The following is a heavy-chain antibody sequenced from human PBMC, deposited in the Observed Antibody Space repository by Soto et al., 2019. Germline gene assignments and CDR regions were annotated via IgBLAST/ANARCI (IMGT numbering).Heavy chain of an antibody. V-gene: IGHV3-48*03. CDR1: GFTFSSYE. CDR2: ISSSGSTI. CDR3: ARDGEDAPNCFDP. J-gene: IGHJ5*02. D-gene: IGHD7-27*01. Sequence: GGSLRLSCAASGFTFSSYEMNWVRQAPGKGLEWVSYISSSGSTIYYADSVKGRFTISRGNAKNSLYLQMNSLRAEDTAVYYCARDGEDAPNCFDPWGQRTLVTVSS.